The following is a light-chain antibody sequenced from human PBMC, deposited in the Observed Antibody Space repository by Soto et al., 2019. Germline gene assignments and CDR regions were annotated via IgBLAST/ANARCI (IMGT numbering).Light chain of an antibody. J-gene: IGLJ1*01. Sequence: QSVLTQPASVSGSPGQSITISCTGTSSAIGAYNFVSWYQQHPGKAPKLMIYEVSNRPSGISIRFSGSKSGNTASLTISGVQAEDEAHYYCSAYTTTSTLIFGTGTKVTVL. CDR2: EVS. CDR3: SAYTTTSTLI. V-gene: IGLV2-14*01. CDR1: SSAIGAYNF.